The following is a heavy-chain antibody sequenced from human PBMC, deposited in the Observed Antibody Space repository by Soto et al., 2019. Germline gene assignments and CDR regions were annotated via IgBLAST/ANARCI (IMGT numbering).Heavy chain of an antibody. V-gene: IGHV4-30-4*08. CDR2: IHYTGSI. Sequence: QVQLQQSGPGLVEPSQTLSLTCAVSGGSISSEYFHWTWIRQSPGKGLEWIGYIHYTGSIMYNPSFKSRLTMAVDTTKNQFSLQLTSVTAADTAVYFCAREEDVGDRDYYGLDVWGQGTTVTVSS. J-gene: IGHJ6*02. CDR3: AREEDVGDRDYYGLDV. CDR1: GGSISSEYFH. D-gene: IGHD2-21*02.